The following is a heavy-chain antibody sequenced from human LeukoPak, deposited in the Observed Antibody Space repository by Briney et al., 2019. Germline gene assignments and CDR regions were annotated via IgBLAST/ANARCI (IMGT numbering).Heavy chain of an antibody. V-gene: IGHV3-30*18. J-gene: IGHJ4*02. Sequence: GRSLRLPCAASGFTFSSYGMHWVRQAPGKGLEWVAVISYDGSNKYYADSVKGRFTISRDNSKNTLYLQMNSLRAEDRAVYYCAKDPHPVMVRGVIDYWGQGTLVTVSS. CDR1: GFTFSSYG. D-gene: IGHD3-10*01. CDR2: ISYDGSNK. CDR3: AKDPHPVMVRGVIDY.